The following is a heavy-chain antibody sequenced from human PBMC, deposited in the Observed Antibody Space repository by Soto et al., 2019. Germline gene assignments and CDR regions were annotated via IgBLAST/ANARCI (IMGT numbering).Heavy chain of an antibody. J-gene: IGHJ4*02. CDR2: ISAYNGNT. Sequence: QVQLVQSGAEVKKPGASVKVSCKASGYTFTSYGISWVRQAPGQGLEWMGWISAYNGNTNYAQKLQGRVTMTTDTSTGTAYRELRSLRSDDTAVYYCARQAGDYVHRGPNDYWGQGTLVTVSS. CDR1: GYTFTSYG. D-gene: IGHD4-17*01. CDR3: ARQAGDYVHRGPNDY. V-gene: IGHV1-18*01.